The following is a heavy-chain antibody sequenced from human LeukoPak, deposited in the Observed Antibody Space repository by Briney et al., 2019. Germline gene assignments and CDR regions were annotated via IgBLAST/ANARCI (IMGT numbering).Heavy chain of an antibody. CDR3: ARAKQLEKYYFDS. Sequence: PSETLSLTCTASGGSISSYYWSWIRQPAGKGLQWIGHIYSSGSTNYNPSLKSRVTMSVDTSKNQFSLKLTSVTAADTAVYYCARAKQLEKYYFDSWGRGTLVTVSS. D-gene: IGHD1-1*01. CDR2: IYSSGST. CDR1: GGSISSYY. J-gene: IGHJ4*02. V-gene: IGHV4-4*07.